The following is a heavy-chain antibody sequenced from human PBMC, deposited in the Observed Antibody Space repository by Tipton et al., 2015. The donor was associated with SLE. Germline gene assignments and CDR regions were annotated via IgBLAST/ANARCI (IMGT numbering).Heavy chain of an antibody. Sequence: VQLVQSGGGLIHPGGSQRLSCEVSGFSVSSSFMSWVRQAPGKGLEWVSILYSGGTTYYADSVKGRFTISRDSSKNTLYLHMNSLRAGDTAVYYCARLTIFGVVSYFDPWGQGTRVIVSS. CDR2: LYSGGTT. J-gene: IGHJ5*02. CDR3: ARLTIFGVVSYFDP. CDR1: GFSVSSSF. V-gene: IGHV3-53*01. D-gene: IGHD3-3*01.